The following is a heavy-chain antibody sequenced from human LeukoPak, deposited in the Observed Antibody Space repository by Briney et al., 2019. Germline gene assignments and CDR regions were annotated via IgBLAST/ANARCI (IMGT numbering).Heavy chain of an antibody. CDR3: ARGGSERENDAFDI. Sequence: GASVKVSCKASGYTFTSYGSSWVGQAPGQGLEGMGWISAYNGNTNYAQKLQGRVTMTTDTSTSTAYMELRSLRSDDTAVYYCARGGSERENDAFDIWGQGTMVTVSS. V-gene: IGHV1-18*01. CDR1: GYTFTSYG. D-gene: IGHD3-16*01. J-gene: IGHJ3*02. CDR2: ISAYNGNT.